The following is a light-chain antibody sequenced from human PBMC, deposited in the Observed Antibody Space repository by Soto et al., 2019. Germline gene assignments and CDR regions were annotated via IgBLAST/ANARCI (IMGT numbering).Light chain of an antibody. J-gene: IGLJ2*01. CDR1: SSDVGGYNY. CDR2: EVD. CDR3: SSYTSSSTSVV. Sequence: QSALTQPASVSGSPGQSITISCTGTSSDVGGYNYVSWYQQHPDKAPKLMIYEVDNRPSGVSNRFSGSKSGNTASRSISGLQAEDEADYYCSSYTSSSTSVVFGGGTKLTVL. V-gene: IGLV2-14*01.